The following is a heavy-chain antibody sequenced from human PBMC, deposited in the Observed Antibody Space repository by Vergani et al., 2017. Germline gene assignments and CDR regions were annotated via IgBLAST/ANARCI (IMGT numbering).Heavy chain of an antibody. CDR3: AKVCGXTSCPYGVGAFDV. Sequence: QLLESGGGLIQPGGSLRLSCAASGFTFNSYAMTWVRQAPGKGLEWVSGINNNGGSTYYADSVKGRFTISRDNSKNTLYLQMTDLRAEDTATYYCAKVCGXTSCPYGVGAFDVCGQGTMVTVSS. V-gene: IGHV3-23*01. D-gene: IGHD2-2*01. CDR1: GFTFNSYA. CDR2: INNNGGST. J-gene: IGHJ3*01.